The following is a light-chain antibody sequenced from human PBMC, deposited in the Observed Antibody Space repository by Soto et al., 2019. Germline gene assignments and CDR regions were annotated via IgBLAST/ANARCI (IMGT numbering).Light chain of an antibody. V-gene: IGKV1-5*01. CDR1: QSISSW. CDR2: DAS. CDR3: QQYNSYGT. J-gene: IGKJ1*01. Sequence: DIQMTQSPSTPSASVGDRVTITCRASQSISSWLAWYQQKPGKAPKLLIYDASSLESGVPSRFSGSGSGTEFTLTICSLQPDDFATYYCQQYNSYGTFGQGTKVEIK.